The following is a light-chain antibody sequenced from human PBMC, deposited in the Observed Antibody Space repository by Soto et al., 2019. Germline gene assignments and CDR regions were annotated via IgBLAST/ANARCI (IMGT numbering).Light chain of an antibody. V-gene: IGKV3-20*01. Sequence: ELVLTQSPGTLSLSPGERATLSCRASQSISSSHLAWYQQKPGQGPRLLIYGAASRATGIPDGFSGSGSGTDCTLTISRLEPEDFAVYYCQQYRSSPLTFGGGTKVDIK. CDR2: GAA. CDR3: QQYRSSPLT. J-gene: IGKJ4*01. CDR1: QSISSSH.